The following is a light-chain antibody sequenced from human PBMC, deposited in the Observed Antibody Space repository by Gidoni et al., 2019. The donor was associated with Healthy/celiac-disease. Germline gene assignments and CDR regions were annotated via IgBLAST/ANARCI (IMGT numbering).Light chain of an antibody. V-gene: IGKV3-11*01. Sequence: EIVLTQSPATLSLSPGERATLSCRASQSVSSYLAWYPQKPGQAPRLLISDASNRATVIPARFSGSGSGTDFTLTISSLEPEDFAVYYCQQRCNWPPMYTFGQGTKLEIK. CDR1: QSVSSY. CDR3: QQRCNWPPMYT. J-gene: IGKJ2*01. CDR2: DAS.